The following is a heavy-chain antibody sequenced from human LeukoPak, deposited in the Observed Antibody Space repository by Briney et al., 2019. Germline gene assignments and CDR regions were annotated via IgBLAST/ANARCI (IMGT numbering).Heavy chain of an antibody. CDR1: GYSISSGYY. Sequence: SETLSLTCTVSGYSISSGYYWGWIRQPPGKGLEWIGSIYHSGSTYYNPSLKSRVTISVDTSKNQFSLKLSSVTAADTAVYYCARGPQWFGGGYYYYYMDVWGKGTTVTISS. CDR3: ARGPQWFGGGYYYYYMDV. D-gene: IGHD3-10*01. V-gene: IGHV4-38-2*02. J-gene: IGHJ6*03. CDR2: IYHSGST.